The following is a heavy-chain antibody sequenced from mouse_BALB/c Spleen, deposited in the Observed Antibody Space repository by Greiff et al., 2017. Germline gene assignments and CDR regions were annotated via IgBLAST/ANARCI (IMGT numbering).Heavy chain of an antibody. Sequence: DVKLVESGGGLVKPGGSLKLSCAASGFAFSSYDMSWVRQTPEKRLEWVAYISSGGGSTYYPDTVKGRFTISRDNAKNTLYLQMSSLKSEDTAMYYCARLDGYYVRGAMDYWGQGTSVTVSS. D-gene: IGHD2-3*01. J-gene: IGHJ4*01. CDR1: GFAFSSYD. V-gene: IGHV5-12-1*01. CDR2: ISSGGGST. CDR3: ARLDGYYVRGAMDY.